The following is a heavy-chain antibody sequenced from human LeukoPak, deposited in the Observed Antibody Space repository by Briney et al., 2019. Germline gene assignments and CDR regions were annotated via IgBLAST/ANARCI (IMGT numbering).Heavy chain of an antibody. Sequence: ASVKVSCKASGYTFTGYYMHWVRQAPGQGLEWTGWINPNSGGTNYAQKFQGRVTMTRDTSISTAYMELSRLRSDDTAVYYCARASGVIYQLLTMDVWGKGTTVTVSS. CDR1: GYTFTGYY. D-gene: IGHD2-2*01. J-gene: IGHJ6*03. CDR3: ARASGVIYQLLTMDV. CDR2: INPNSGGT. V-gene: IGHV1-2*02.